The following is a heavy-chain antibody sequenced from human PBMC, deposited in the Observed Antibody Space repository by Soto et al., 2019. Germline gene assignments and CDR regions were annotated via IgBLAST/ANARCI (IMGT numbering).Heavy chain of an antibody. V-gene: IGHV3-64*01. J-gene: IGHJ4*02. Sequence: EVQLVESGGGLVQPGGSLRLSCAASGFTFSSYAMHWVRQAPGKGLEYVSAISSNGGSTYYANSVKGRFTISRDNSKNTLYLQMGSLRAEDMAVYYCARASLDAHFDYWGQGTLVTVSS. CDR1: GFTFSSYA. CDR2: ISSNGGST. CDR3: ARASLDAHFDY. D-gene: IGHD3-3*01.